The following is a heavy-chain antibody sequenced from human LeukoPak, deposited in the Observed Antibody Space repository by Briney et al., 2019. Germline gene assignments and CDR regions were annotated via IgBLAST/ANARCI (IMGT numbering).Heavy chain of an antibody. CDR2: IYYSGST. Sequence: SETLSLTCTVSGGSISSYYWSWLRQPPGKGLEWVGYIYYSGSTNYNPSLKSRVTISVDTSKNQFSLKLSSVTAADTAVYYCAAVLLDSGWYGLHFDYWGQGTLVTVSS. CDR1: GGSISSYY. CDR3: AAVLLDSGWYGLHFDY. V-gene: IGHV4-59*01. D-gene: IGHD6-19*01. J-gene: IGHJ4*02.